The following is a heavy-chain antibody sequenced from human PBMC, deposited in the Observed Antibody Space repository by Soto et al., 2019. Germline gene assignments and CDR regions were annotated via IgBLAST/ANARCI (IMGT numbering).Heavy chain of an antibody. CDR1: GFTCRNFG. Sequence: WGALRLSCAASGFTCRNFGMHWVRQAPGKGLEWVAVMSYDGSNKYYADSVKGRFTISRDNSKNTLYLQMNSLRTEDTAVYYCAKKVPGIAESGVDYWGQGTLVTVSS. V-gene: IGHV3-30*18. CDR3: AKKVPGIAESGVDY. J-gene: IGHJ4*02. D-gene: IGHD6-13*01. CDR2: MSYDGSNK.